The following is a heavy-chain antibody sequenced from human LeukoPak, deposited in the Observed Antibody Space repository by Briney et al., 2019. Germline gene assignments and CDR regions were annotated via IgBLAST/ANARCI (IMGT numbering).Heavy chain of an antibody. V-gene: IGHV3-53*01. Sequence: PGGSLRLSCAASGFAVSSNYMSWVRQAPGKGLEWVSVIYSGGSTYYADSVKGRFTISRDNSKNTLYLQMNSLRAEDTAVYYCARDEVAAAGIYYGMDVWGQGTTVTVSS. CDR1: GFAVSSNY. CDR3: ARDEVAAAGIYYGMDV. J-gene: IGHJ6*02. CDR2: IYSGGST. D-gene: IGHD6-13*01.